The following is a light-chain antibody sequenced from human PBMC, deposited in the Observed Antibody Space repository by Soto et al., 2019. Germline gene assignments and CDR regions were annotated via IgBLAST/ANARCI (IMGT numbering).Light chain of an antibody. CDR2: LGS. CDR3: MEAIQTWT. V-gene: IGKV2-28*01. J-gene: IGKJ1*01. CDR1: QSLLHSNGYSS. Sequence: DIVMTQSPLSLPVTPGEPASISCRSSQSLLHSNGYSSLDWYLQKPGQSPQLLIYLGSNRASGVPDRFSGSGSGIDFTLKISRVEAEDVGVYYCMEAIQTWTFVQGTKVEIK.